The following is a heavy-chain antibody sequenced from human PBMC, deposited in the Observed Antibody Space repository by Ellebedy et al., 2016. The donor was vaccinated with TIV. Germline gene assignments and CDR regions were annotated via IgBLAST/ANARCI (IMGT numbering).Heavy chain of an antibody. V-gene: IGHV3-33*08. CDR1: GFSISVYW. D-gene: IGHD3-10*02. CDR3: AREMLTGYYYYMDV. Sequence: GESLKISXTASGFSISVYWMHWVRQAPGKGLEWVAIIWYYGTKKYYIDSVKGRFTISRDNSKNTLYLQMNSLRAEDTAVYYCAREMLTGYYYYMDVWGKGTTVTVSS. J-gene: IGHJ6*03. CDR2: IWYYGTKK.